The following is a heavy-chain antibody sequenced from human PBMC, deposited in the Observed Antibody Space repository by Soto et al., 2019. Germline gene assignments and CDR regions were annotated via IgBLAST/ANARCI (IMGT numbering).Heavy chain of an antibody. J-gene: IGHJ6*03. Sequence: EVQLLESGGTLVQPGGSLRLSCAASGFTFSSYAILWVRQAPGQGLEWVSTISGNGVNTFYADPVKGRFTVSRDNSKSTVSLQMNSLRAEDTALYYCAKAAARVGYKYYHTEVWGKGTTVTFSS. D-gene: IGHD3-10*01. CDR1: GFTFSSYA. V-gene: IGHV3-23*01. CDR2: ISGNGVNT. CDR3: AKAAARVGYKYYHTEV.